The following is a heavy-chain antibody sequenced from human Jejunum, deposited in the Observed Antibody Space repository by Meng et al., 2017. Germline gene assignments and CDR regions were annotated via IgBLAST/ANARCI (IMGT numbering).Heavy chain of an antibody. Sequence: QVKLGQPGAEVQKPGASVKVSCKASGYTFTGQYIHWVRQAPGEGLDWMGWVNPSNGDTKYAQKFQGRVAMTTDTSINTVYMELNSLTSDDTALYYCTRSHYFDYWGQGTLVTVSS. CDR1: GYTFTGQY. V-gene: IGHV1-2*02. CDR3: TRSHYFDY. CDR2: VNPSNGDT. J-gene: IGHJ4*02.